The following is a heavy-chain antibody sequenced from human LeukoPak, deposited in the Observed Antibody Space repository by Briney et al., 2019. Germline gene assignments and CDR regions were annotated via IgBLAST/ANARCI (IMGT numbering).Heavy chain of an antibody. D-gene: IGHD3-3*01. CDR1: GFTFSSYW. V-gene: IGHV3-7*01. Sequence: PGGSLRLSCAASGFTFSSYWMSWVRQAPGKGLEWVGNIKQDGSEKYYVDSVKGRFTISRDNAKNSLYLQMNSLRAEDTAVYYCARDPIFGVVISNWFDPWGQGTLVTVSS. CDR2: IKQDGSEK. CDR3: ARDPIFGVVISNWFDP. J-gene: IGHJ5*02.